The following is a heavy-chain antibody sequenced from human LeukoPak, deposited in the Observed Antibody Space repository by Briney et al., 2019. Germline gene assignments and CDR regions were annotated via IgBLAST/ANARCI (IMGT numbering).Heavy chain of an antibody. CDR2: IYTSGST. D-gene: IGHD4-17*01. V-gene: IGHV4-4*07. Sequence: SETLSLTCAVYGGSFSGYYWSWIRQPAGKGLEWIGRIYTSGSTNYNPSLKSRVTMSVDTSKNQFSLKLSSVTAADTAVYYCAREDSGDYFFDAFDIWGQGTMVTVSS. CDR1: GGSFSGYY. CDR3: AREDSGDYFFDAFDI. J-gene: IGHJ3*02.